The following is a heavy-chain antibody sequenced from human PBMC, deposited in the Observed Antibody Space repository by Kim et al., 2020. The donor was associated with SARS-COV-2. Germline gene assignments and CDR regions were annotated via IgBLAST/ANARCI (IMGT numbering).Heavy chain of an antibody. D-gene: IGHD2-2*01. CDR1: GFTFSSYA. J-gene: IGHJ4*02. CDR3: ARGLVVVPAAMIGY. V-gene: IGHV3-30*04. CDR2: ISYDGSNK. Sequence: GGSLRLSCAASGFTFSSYAMHWVRQAPGKGLEWVAVISYDGSNKYYADSVKGRFTISRDNSKNTLYLQMNSLRAEDTAVYYCARGLVVVPAAMIGYWGQGTLVTVSS.